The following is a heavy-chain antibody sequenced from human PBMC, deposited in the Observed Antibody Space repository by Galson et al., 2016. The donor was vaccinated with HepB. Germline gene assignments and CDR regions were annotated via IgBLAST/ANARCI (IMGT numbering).Heavy chain of an antibody. D-gene: IGHD1-7*01. J-gene: IGHJ5*02. V-gene: IGHV5-51*01. CDR1: GYSFPSYW. CDR3: ARRGLGSPGELLDT. CDR2: VYPTDSDT. Sequence: QSGAEVKKPGESLKISCKGSGYSFPSYWIGWVRQMPGKGLEWMGIVYPTDSDTRYSPSFQGQVTIPADKSINTAYLQWSSLESSDTAIYYCARRGLGSPGELLDTWGQGTLVTVSS.